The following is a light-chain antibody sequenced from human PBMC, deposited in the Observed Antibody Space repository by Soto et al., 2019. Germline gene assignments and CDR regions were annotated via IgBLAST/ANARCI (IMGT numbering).Light chain of an antibody. J-gene: IGLJ1*01. Sequence: QSVLTQPPSVSGSPGQSATISCTGTSSDVGGFNYVSWYQHHPGKVPKLMIYDVSKRPSGVPDRFSGSKSGNTASLTISGLQAEDEADYYCCSYAGGYTHYVFATGTKVTVL. CDR3: CSYAGGYTHYV. CDR1: SSDVGGFNY. CDR2: DVS. V-gene: IGLV2-11*01.